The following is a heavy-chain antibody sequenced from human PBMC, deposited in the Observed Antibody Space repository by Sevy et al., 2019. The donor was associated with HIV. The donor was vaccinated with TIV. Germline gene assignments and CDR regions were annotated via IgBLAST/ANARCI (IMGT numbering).Heavy chain of an antibody. J-gene: IGHJ4*02. V-gene: IGHV4-59*08. CDR3: AGENAWGXGYX. D-gene: IGHD1-26*01. CDR2: IYYNGHI. Sequence: SETLSLTCTVSGGSITXLYWNWIRQPPGKGLEWIANIYYNGHINYNPSLKSRVTLSLDTSKNQFSLRLSSVTAADTAMYYCAGENAWGXGYXWGQRTLVTISS. CDR1: GGSITXLY.